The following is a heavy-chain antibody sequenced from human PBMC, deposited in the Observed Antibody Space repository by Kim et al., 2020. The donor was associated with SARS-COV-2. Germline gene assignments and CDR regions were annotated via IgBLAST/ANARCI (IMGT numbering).Heavy chain of an antibody. V-gene: IGHV3-23*01. CDR1: GFTFSSYA. Sequence: GGSLRLSCAASGFTFSSYAMSWVRQAPGKGLEWVSAISGSGGSTYYADSVKGRFTISRDNSKNTLYLQMNSLRAEDTAVYYCAAWGGGATIVAYGMDVWGQGTTVTVSS. D-gene: IGHD1-26*01. J-gene: IGHJ6*02. CDR3: AAWGGGATIVAYGMDV. CDR2: ISGSGGST.